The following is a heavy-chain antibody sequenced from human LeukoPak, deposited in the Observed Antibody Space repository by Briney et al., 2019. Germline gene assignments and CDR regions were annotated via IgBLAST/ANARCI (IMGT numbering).Heavy chain of an antibody. D-gene: IGHD3-9*01. V-gene: IGHV3-9*01. CDR1: GFTFDDYA. Sequence: GGSLRLSCAASGFTFDDYAMHWVRQAPGKGLEWVSGISWNSGSIGYADSVKGRFTISRDNAKSSLYLQMNSLRAEDTALYYCARDPTPTYYDILTGYSDGFRGYYFDYWGQGTLVTVSS. CDR2: ISWNSGSI. CDR3: ARDPTPTYYDILTGYSDGFRGYYFDY. J-gene: IGHJ4*02.